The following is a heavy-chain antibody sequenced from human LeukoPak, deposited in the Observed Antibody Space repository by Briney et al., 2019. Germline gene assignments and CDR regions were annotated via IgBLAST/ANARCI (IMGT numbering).Heavy chain of an antibody. CDR1: GFTFDDYG. CDR2: INWNGGSI. V-gene: IGHV3-20*04. CDR3: ARVWFGESLTDP. J-gene: IGHJ5*02. D-gene: IGHD3-10*01. Sequence: GGSLRLSCAASGFTFDDYGMSWVRQAPGKGLEWVSGINWNGGSIGYADSVKGRFTISRDNAKNSLYLQMNSLRAEDTALYYCARVWFGESLTDPWGQETLVTVSS.